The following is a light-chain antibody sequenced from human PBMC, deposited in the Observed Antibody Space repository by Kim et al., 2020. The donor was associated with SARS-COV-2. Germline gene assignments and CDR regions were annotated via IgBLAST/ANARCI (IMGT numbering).Light chain of an antibody. Sequence: QLVLTQSPSASASLGASVKLTCTLSSGHSTYAIAWYQQQPEKGPRYLMKLYSDGRHVKGDGIPDRFSGSSSESERYLTISSLQSEDEADYYCQSWGSDIVVFGGGTRLTVL. V-gene: IGLV4-69*01. J-gene: IGLJ2*01. CDR2: LYSDGRH. CDR3: QSWGSDIVV. CDR1: SGHSTYA.